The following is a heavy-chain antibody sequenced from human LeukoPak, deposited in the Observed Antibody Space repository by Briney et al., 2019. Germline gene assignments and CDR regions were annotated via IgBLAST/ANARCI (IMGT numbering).Heavy chain of an antibody. V-gene: IGHV4-30-4*01. CDR1: GGSISSGDYY. CDR3: ARTTTVPKIYYFDY. CDR2: IYYSGST. D-gene: IGHD4-17*01. Sequence: PSETLSLTCTVSGGSISSGDYYWSWIRQPPGKGLEWIGYIYYSGSTYYNPSLKSRVTISVDTSKSQFSLKLSSVTAADTAVYYCARTTTVPKIYYFDYWGQGTLVTVSS. J-gene: IGHJ4*02.